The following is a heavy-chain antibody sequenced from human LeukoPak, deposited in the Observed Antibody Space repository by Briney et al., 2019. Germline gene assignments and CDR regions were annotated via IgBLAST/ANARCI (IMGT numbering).Heavy chain of an antibody. CDR3: ARDAYLVLRYSNWFDP. CDR2: IYYSGST. V-gene: IGHV4-31*11. Sequence: SETLSLTCAVYGGSFSGYYWSWIRQHPGKGLEWIGYIYYSGSTYYNPSLKSRVTISVDTSKNQFSLKLSSVTAADTAVYYCARDAYLVLRYSNWFDPWGQGTLVTVSS. D-gene: IGHD5/OR15-5a*01. J-gene: IGHJ5*02. CDR1: GGSFSGYY.